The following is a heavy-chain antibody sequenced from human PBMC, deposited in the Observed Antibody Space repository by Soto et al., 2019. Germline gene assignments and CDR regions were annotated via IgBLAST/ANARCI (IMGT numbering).Heavy chain of an antibody. Sequence: PGGSLRLSCAASGFTFSSYGMHWVRQAPGKGLEWVAVISYDGSNKYYADSVKGRFTISRDNSKNTLYLQMNSLRAEDTAVYYCAKEGGHYYDSSGYYLDYWGQGTLVTVSS. CDR1: GFTFSSYG. CDR3: AKEGGHYYDSSGYYLDY. V-gene: IGHV3-30*18. CDR2: ISYDGSNK. D-gene: IGHD3-22*01. J-gene: IGHJ4*02.